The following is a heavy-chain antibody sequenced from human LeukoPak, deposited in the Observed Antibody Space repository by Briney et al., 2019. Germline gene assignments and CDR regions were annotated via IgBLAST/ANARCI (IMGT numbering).Heavy chain of an antibody. CDR1: GFTFSSYG. Sequence: GASLRLSCAASGFTFSSYGMSWVRQAPGKGLEWVSAISGSGGSTYYADSVKGRFTISRDNSKNTLYLQMNSLRAEDTAVYYCAKDARVDTAMVLYTHFDYWGQGTLVTVSS. CDR2: ISGSGGST. V-gene: IGHV3-23*01. CDR3: AKDARVDTAMVLYTHFDY. J-gene: IGHJ4*02. D-gene: IGHD5-18*01.